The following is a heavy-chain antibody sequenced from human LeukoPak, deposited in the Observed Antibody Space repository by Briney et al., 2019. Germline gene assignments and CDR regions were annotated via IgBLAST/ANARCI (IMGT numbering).Heavy chain of an antibody. CDR2: INPNSGGT. Sequence: ASVKVSCKASGYTFTGYYMHWVRQAPGQGLEWMGWINPNSGGTNYAQKFQGWVTMTRDTSISTAYMELSRLRSDDTAVYYCARDYFYNSSSPWNWFDPWGQGTLVTVSS. CDR3: ARDYFYNSSSPWNWFDP. D-gene: IGHD6-13*01. V-gene: IGHV1-2*04. J-gene: IGHJ5*02. CDR1: GYTFTGYY.